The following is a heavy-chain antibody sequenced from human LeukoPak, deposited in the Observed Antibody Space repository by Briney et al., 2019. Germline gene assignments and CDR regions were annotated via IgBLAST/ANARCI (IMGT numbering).Heavy chain of an antibody. J-gene: IGHJ4*02. Sequence: PSESLSLTCSVSGYSISNGYYWGWFRQPPGKGLEWIGSIHVRGSPSYNPSLRSRVTILVDKSNNDFILKLTSVTAADTAMYYCAREHGGTYGSFEYWGQGSLVTVSS. CDR3: AREHGGTYGSFEY. D-gene: IGHD1-26*01. V-gene: IGHV4-38-2*02. CDR2: IHVRGSP. CDR1: GYSISNGYY.